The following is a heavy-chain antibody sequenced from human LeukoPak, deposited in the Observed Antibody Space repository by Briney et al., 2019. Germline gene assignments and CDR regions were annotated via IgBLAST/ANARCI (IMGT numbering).Heavy chain of an antibody. V-gene: IGHV4-38-2*02. CDR3: AREAVGFDP. J-gene: IGHJ5*02. CDR2: IYHSGST. Sequence: SETLSLTCTVSGYSISSGYYWGWIRLPPGKGLERIGSIYHSGSTYYNPSLKSRVTISVDTSKNQFSLKLSSVPAADTAVYYCAREAVGFDPWGQGTLVTVSS. D-gene: IGHD6-19*01. CDR1: GYSISSGYY.